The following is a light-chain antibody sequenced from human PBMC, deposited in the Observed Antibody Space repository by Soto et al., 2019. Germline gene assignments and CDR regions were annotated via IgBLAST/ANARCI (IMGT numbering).Light chain of an antibody. V-gene: IGLV1-51*01. CDR1: RSNIGGNS. CDR3: GSGDSSLSAYV. CDR2: DDN. Sequence: QSVMTQPPSVSAAPGQKVTISCSGSRSNIGGNSVSWYQQLPGTAPKLLIYDDNKRPSGIPDRFSGSKSGTSATLGITGFQTGDEADYYCGSGDSSLSAYVFGTGTKLTVL. J-gene: IGLJ1*01.